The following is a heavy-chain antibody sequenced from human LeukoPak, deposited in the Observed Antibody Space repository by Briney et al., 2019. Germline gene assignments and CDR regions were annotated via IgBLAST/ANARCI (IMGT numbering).Heavy chain of an antibody. D-gene: IGHD5-12*01. CDR2: ISSSSSYI. J-gene: IGHJ3*02. Sequence: GGSLRLSCAASGFTFSSHGMHWVRQAPGKGLEWVSSISSSSSYIYYADSVKGRFTISRDNAKNSLYLQMNSLRAEDTAVYYCARESGYDYLAFDIWGQGTMVTVSS. CDR1: GFTFSSHG. CDR3: ARESGYDYLAFDI. V-gene: IGHV3-21*01.